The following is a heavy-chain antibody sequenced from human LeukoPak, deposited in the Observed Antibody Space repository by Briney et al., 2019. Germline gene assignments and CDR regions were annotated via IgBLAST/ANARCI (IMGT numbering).Heavy chain of an antibody. J-gene: IGHJ4*02. Sequence: SETLSLTCTVSGGSISSGGYYWSWIRQHPGKGLEWIGYIYYSGSTYYNPSLKSRVTISVDTSKNQFSLKLSSVTAADTAVYYCARHKLGTTFFDYWGQGTLVTVSS. CDR3: ARHKLGTTFFDY. V-gene: IGHV4-31*03. CDR1: GGSISSGGYY. D-gene: IGHD1-26*01. CDR2: IYYSGST.